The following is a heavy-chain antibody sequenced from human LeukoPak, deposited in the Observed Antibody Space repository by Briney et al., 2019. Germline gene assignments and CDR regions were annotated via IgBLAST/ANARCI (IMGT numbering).Heavy chain of an antibody. CDR1: GYSISSGYY. Sequence: SETLSLTCTVSGYSISSGYYWGWIRQPPGKGLEWIGSIYHSGSIYYNPSLKSRVTISVDTSKNQFSLKLSSVTAADTAVYYCARDVRYCSGGSCQGGFDPWGQGTLVTVSS. CDR3: ARDVRYCSGGSCQGGFDP. CDR2: IYHSGSI. J-gene: IGHJ5*02. D-gene: IGHD2-15*01. V-gene: IGHV4-38-2*02.